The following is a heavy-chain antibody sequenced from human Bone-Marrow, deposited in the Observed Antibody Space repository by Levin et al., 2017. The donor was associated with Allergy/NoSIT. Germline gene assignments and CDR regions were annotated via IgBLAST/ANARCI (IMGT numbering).Heavy chain of an antibody. CDR3: AKSPEQWLVPDYYFDY. D-gene: IGHD6-19*01. Sequence: LSLPCAASGFTFRNYAMSWVRQAPGKGLEWVSSITGSGSSTYYADSVRGRFTISRDNSKNTLYLQMNSLRAEDTAVYYCAKSPEQWLVPDYYFDYWGQGALVTVSS. CDR1: GFTFRNYA. J-gene: IGHJ4*02. V-gene: IGHV3-23*01. CDR2: ITGSGSST.